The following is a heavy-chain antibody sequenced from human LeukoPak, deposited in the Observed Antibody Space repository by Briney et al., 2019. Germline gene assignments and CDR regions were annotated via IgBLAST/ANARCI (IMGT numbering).Heavy chain of an antibody. J-gene: IGHJ4*02. D-gene: IGHD6-6*01. CDR2: IKQDGSKK. CDR3: ARGYSSSDLDY. CDR1: GFPFSSYW. Sequence: GGSLRLSCVASGFPFSSYWMTWVRQAPGKGLEWVANIKQDGSKKSYVDSVKGRFTISRDSAKNSLYLQMNSLRAEDTAVYYCARGYSSSDLDYWGQGTLVTVSS. V-gene: IGHV3-7*01.